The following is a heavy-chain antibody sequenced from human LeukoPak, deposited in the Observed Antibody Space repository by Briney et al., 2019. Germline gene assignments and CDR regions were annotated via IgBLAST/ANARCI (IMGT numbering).Heavy chain of an antibody. V-gene: IGHV5-51*01. CDR3: ATFPSTGATYWFDS. J-gene: IGHJ5*01. Sequence: GESLKISCKGSGYNFATKWIGWVRQMPGKGLEWMGIIYPADSDTRYSPSFQGQVTISADKSISTAHLQWSSLKASDTAMYYCATFPSTGATYWFDSWGQGTLVTVSS. CDR1: GYNFATKW. D-gene: IGHD1/OR15-1a*01. CDR2: IYPADSDT.